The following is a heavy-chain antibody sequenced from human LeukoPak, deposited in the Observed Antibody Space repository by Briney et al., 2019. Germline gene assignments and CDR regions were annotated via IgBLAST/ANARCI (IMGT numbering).Heavy chain of an antibody. V-gene: IGHV1-46*01. Sequence: ASVKVSCKASGYTFTGYYMHWVRQAPGQGLEWMGIINPSGGSTSYAQKFQGRVTMTRDTSTSTVYMELSSLRSEDTAVYYCARFLPQKWELPGNWFDPWGQGTLVTVSS. D-gene: IGHD1-26*01. J-gene: IGHJ5*02. CDR2: INPSGGST. CDR3: ARFLPQKWELPGNWFDP. CDR1: GYTFTGYY.